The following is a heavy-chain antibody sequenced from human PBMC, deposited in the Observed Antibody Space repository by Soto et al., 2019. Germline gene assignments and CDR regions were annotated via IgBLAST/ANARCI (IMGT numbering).Heavy chain of an antibody. V-gene: IGHV3-48*02. J-gene: IGHJ4*02. CDR1: GFTFSTYG. CDR3: ARAGDGRSASGSYPLDY. CDR2: IGSIGASM. D-gene: IGHD3-10*01. Sequence: EVQLVESGGGLVQPGGSLRLSCAASGFTFSTYGINWVRQAPGKGLEWVSFIGSIGASMYYADSVKGRFTISRDNAKNSMYLQMNSLRDENTAVYYCARAGDGRSASGSYPLDYWGQGTLVTVSS.